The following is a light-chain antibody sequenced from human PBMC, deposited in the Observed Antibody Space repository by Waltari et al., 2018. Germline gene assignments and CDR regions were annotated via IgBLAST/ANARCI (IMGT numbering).Light chain of an antibody. V-gene: IGKV3-20*01. CDR1: QNIRHY. CDR2: ASS. J-gene: IGKJ1*01. CDR3: QYHCRLPAT. Sequence: ILMTQSPGTLSSSPGGRATLSCRASQNIRHYLAWYQQKPGQAPGLLIYASSTRAAGIPSMFSGSGSGADCSLTITRLEPDDFAVYYCQYHCRLPATFGQGTKV.